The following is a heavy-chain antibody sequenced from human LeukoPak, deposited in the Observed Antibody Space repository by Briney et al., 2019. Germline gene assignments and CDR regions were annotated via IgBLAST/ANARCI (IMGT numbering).Heavy chain of an antibody. CDR3: ARHRWAAGSRLGYYYYYMDV. CDR2: VHYSGST. CDR1: GDSISSTNYY. V-gene: IGHV4-39*01. Sequence: PSETLSLTCTVSGDSISSTNYYWGWIRQPPGKGLEWIGSVHYSGSTYYNPSLKSRVTISVDTSKNQFSLKLSSVTAADTAVYYCARHRWAAGSRLGYYYYYMDVWGKGTTVTISS. J-gene: IGHJ6*03. D-gene: IGHD6-13*01.